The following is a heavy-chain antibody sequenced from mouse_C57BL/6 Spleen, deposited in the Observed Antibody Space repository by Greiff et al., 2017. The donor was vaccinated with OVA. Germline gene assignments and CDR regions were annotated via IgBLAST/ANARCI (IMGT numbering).Heavy chain of an antibody. J-gene: IGHJ2*01. CDR2: IYPGSGST. V-gene: IGHV1-55*01. CDR3: ARSGINSVRYFDY. Sequence: QMQLKQPGAELVKPGASVKMSCKASGYTFTSYWITWVKQRPGQGLEWIGDIYPGSGSTNYNEKFKSKATLTVDTSSSTAYMQLSSLTSEDSAVYYCARSGINSVRYFDYWGQGTTLTVSS. CDR1: GYTFTSYW. D-gene: IGHD2-4*01.